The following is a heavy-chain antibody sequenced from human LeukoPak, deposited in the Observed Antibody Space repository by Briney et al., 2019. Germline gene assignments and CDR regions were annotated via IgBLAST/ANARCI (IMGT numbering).Heavy chain of an antibody. D-gene: IGHD2-2*01. J-gene: IGHJ3*02. CDR3: ARGPATSGGHPPGAFAI. CDR2: IYYSGST. CDR1: RGSISSYY. Sequence: SETLSLTCTVSRGSISSYYWRWIRQPPGNGLEWIGYIYYSGSTNYNPSLKSRVTISVDRSKNQFSLKLTSVTAADTAVYYCARGPATSGGHPPGAFAIWGQRTLVTVSS. V-gene: IGHV4-59*12.